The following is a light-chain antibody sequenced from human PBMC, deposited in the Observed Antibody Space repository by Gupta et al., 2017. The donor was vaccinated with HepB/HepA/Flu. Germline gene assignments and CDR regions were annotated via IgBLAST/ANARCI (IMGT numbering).Light chain of an antibody. J-gene: IGLJ3*02. CDR3: VLYMGSGISGV. CDR2: STN. V-gene: IGLV8-61*01. Sequence: QTVVTQEPSLSVSPGGTVTLTCGLSSGSVSTSYYPSWYQQTPGQAPRTLIYSTNTRSSGVPDRFSGSILGNKAALTITGAQADDESDYYCVLYMGSGISGVFGGGTKLTVL. CDR1: SGSVSTSYY.